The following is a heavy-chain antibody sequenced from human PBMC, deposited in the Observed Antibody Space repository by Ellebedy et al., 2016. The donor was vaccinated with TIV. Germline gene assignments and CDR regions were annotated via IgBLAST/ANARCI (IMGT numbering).Heavy chain of an antibody. V-gene: IGHV3-48*01. CDR2: IRSTGTTI. CDR3: AKDSGMSGWIFDY. CDR1: GFTFSNNS. J-gene: IGHJ4*02. D-gene: IGHD6-19*01. Sequence: GESLKISCAASGFTFSNNSMNWVRKPPGKGLEWVSYIRSTGTTIYYEDSVKGRFPISRDNSKDTVYLQMNRLGGEDPAVYYCAKDSGMSGWIFDYWGQGTLVTGSS.